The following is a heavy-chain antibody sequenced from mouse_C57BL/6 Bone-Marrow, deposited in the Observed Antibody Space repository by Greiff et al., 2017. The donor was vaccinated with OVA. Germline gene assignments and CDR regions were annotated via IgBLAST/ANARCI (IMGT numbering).Heavy chain of an antibody. V-gene: IGHV5-6*02. CDR2: ISSGGSYT. Sequence: EVMLVESGGDLVKPGGSLKLSCAASGFTFSSYGMSWVRQTPDKRLEWVATISSGGSYTYSPDSVKGRFTISRDNAKNTLYLQMSSLKSEDTAMYYCARPSNSYYYAMDYWGQGTSVTVSS. J-gene: IGHJ4*01. CDR3: ARPSNSYYYAMDY. D-gene: IGHD2-5*01. CDR1: GFTFSSYG.